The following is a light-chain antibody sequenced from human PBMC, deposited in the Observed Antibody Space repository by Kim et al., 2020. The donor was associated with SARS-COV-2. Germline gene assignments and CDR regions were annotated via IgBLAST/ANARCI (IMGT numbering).Light chain of an antibody. V-gene: IGKV1-5*03. J-gene: IGKJ1*01. CDR2: RAS. CDR3: QQYRSYPWT. Sequence: ASVVDRVTITCRASQSIDDFLAWYQQKPGKAPKLLIYRASSLKIGVPSRFSGSGSGTEFTLTASSLQPDDFATYYCQQYRSYPWTFGQGTKVDIK. CDR1: QSIDDF.